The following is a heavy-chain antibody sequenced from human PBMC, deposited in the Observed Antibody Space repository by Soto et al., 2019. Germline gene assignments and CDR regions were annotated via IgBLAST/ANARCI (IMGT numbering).Heavy chain of an antibody. Sequence: GESLKISCQGSGYSFAGYWITWVRQKPGKGLEGMGRIDPSDSQTYYSPSFRGHVTISVTKSITTVFLQWSSLRASDTALYYCARQIYDSDTGPNFQYYFDSWGQGTPVTVSS. CDR3: ARQIYDSDTGPNFQYYFDS. CDR1: GYSFAGYW. J-gene: IGHJ4*02. D-gene: IGHD3-22*01. V-gene: IGHV5-10-1*01. CDR2: IDPSDSQT.